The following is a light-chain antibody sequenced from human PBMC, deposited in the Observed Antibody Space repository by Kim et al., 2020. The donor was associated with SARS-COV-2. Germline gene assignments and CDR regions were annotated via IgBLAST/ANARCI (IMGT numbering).Light chain of an antibody. CDR1: QVVSNY. V-gene: IGKV3-11*01. J-gene: IGKJ4*01. CDR2: DAS. Sequence: LSPGERATLTCRASQVVSNYLAWYQQKPGQAPRLLIHDASTRATGIPARFSGSGSGTDFTLTISSLEAEDFAVYYCQQRSNWPLTFGGGTKVDI. CDR3: QQRSNWPLT.